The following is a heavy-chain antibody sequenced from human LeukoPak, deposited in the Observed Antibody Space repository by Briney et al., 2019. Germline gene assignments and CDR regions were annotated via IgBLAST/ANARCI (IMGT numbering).Heavy chain of an antibody. J-gene: IGHJ5*02. Sequence: PSETLSLTCTVSGGSISSYYWSWIRQPAGKGLEWIGRIYTSGSTNYNPSLKSRVTMSVDTSKDQFSLKLSSVTAADTAVYYCARDVEDSSSWSNWFDPWGQGTLVTVSS. D-gene: IGHD6-13*01. CDR3: ARDVEDSSSWSNWFDP. CDR2: IYTSGST. CDR1: GGSISSYY. V-gene: IGHV4-4*07.